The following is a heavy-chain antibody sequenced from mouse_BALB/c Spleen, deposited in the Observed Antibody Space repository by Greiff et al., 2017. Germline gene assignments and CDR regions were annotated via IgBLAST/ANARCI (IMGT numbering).Heavy chain of an antibody. CDR2: ISNGGGNT. J-gene: IGHJ4*01. CDR3: ARHYYGSSLYYAMDY. CDR1: GFTFSSYT. D-gene: IGHD1-1*01. V-gene: IGHV5-12-2*01. Sequence: DVKLVESGGGLVQPGGSLKLSCAASGFTFSSYTMSWVRQTPEKRLEWVAYISNGGGNTYYPDTVKGRFTISRDNAKNTLYLQMSSLKSEDTAMYYCARHYYGSSLYYAMDYWGQGTSVTVSS.